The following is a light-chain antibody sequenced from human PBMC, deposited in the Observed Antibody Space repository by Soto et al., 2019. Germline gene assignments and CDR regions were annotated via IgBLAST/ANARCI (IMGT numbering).Light chain of an antibody. Sequence: EIVLTQSPATLSLSPGERATLSCRASQSVSTYLAWYQQKPGQAPRLLIYDASNRATGHPARFSGSGSRTDFTLTISSLEPEDFAFYYCQHRSSLPPTFGQGTKLEIK. CDR2: DAS. CDR3: QHRSSLPPT. J-gene: IGKJ2*01. CDR1: QSVSTY. V-gene: IGKV3-11*01.